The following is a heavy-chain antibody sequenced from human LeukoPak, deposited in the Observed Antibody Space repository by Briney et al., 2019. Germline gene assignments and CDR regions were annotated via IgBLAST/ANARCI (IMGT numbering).Heavy chain of an antibody. CDR1: GFTFSSYA. D-gene: IGHD3-22*01. V-gene: IGHV3-23*01. J-gene: IGHJ4*02. Sequence: GGSLRLSCAASGFTFSSYAMSWVRQAPGKGLEWVSAISGSGGSTYYADSVKGRFTISRDNAKNSVYLQMNSLRAEDTAVYYCARDWWDSSGYFDYWGQGTLVTVSS. CDR3: ARDWWDSSGYFDY. CDR2: ISGSGGST.